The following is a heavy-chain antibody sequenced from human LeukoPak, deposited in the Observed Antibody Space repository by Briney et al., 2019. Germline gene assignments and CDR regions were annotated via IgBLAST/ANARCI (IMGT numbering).Heavy chain of an antibody. CDR2: INPNSGGT. D-gene: IGHD2-21*02. CDR3: ARWAPSGDRDYYYYFMDV. V-gene: IGHV1-2*02. CDR1: GYTFTGYY. Sequence: ASVKVSCKASGYTFTGYYMHWVRQAPEQGLEWMGWINPNSGGTNYAQKFRGRVTMTRDTSISTAYMELSRLRSDDTAVYYCARWAPSGDRDYYYYFMDVWGKGTTVTVSS. J-gene: IGHJ6*03.